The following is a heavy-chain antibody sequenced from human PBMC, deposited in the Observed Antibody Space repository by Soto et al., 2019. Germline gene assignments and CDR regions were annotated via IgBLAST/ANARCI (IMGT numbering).Heavy chain of an antibody. CDR2: INSDGSTT. V-gene: IGHV3-74*01. CDR1: GFTFSTYW. Sequence: EVQLVESGGGLVQPGGSLRLSCAASGFTFSTYWMHWVRQVPGKGLVWVSRINSDGSTTSYADSVKGRFTISRDNAKNTLFLQMNSLRAEDTAVCYCAGGVATLLAWGQGTLVTVSS. D-gene: IGHD5-12*01. CDR3: AGGVATLLA. J-gene: IGHJ5*02.